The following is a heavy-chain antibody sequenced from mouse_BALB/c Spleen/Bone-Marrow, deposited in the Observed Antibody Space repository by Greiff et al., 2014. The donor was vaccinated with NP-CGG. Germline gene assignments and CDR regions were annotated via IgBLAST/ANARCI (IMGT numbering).Heavy chain of an antibody. V-gene: IGHV1-87*01. J-gene: IGHJ4*01. CDR3: ARGNYEGAMDY. Sequence: QVQLQQSGAELARPGASVKLSCKASGYTFTGYWMQWIKQRPGQGLEWIGAIYPGDGDTRYTQKFKGKATLTAVKSSSTAYMQLSSLASEDSAVYYCARGNYEGAMDYWGQGTSVTVSS. CDR1: GYTFTGYW. D-gene: IGHD2-4*01. CDR2: IYPGDGDT.